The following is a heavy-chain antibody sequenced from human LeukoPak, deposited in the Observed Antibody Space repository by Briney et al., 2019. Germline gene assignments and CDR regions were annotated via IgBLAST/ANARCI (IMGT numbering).Heavy chain of an antibody. CDR1: GFTFSSYS. D-gene: IGHD2-2*01. V-gene: IGHV3-48*02. CDR2: ISSGSDTI. CDR3: ARKYEQT. Sequence: GGSLRLSCAASGFTFSSYSMSWVRQAPGKGLKWVSYISSGSDTIYYADSVKGRFTISRDNAKNSLYLQMNSLRDEDTAVYYCARKYEQTWGQGTLVTVSS. J-gene: IGHJ4*02.